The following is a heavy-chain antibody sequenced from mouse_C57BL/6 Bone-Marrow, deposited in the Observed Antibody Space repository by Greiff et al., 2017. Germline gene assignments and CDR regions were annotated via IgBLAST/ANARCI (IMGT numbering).Heavy chain of an antibody. CDR1: GYTFTSYW. Sequence: QVQLQQPGAELVKPGASVKLSCKASGYTFTSYWMHWVKQRPGQGLEWIGMIHPNSGSTNYNEKFKSKATLTVDKSSSTAYMQLSSLTSADSAVYYCARERSGAWFAYWGQGTLVTVSA. CDR2: IHPNSGST. J-gene: IGHJ3*01. D-gene: IGHD4-1*01. CDR3: ARERSGAWFAY. V-gene: IGHV1-64*01.